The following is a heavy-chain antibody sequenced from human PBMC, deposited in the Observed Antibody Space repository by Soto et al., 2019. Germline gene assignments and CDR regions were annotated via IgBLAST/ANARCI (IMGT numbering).Heavy chain of an antibody. CDR1: GGTFSNNA. V-gene: IGHV1-69*01. D-gene: IGHD3-10*01. Sequence: QVHLVQSGAEVKKPGSSVRVSCKASGGTFSNNAFSWVRQAPGQGLEWMGGIIPTLGTANYAQKFQGRATITADESTRTAYWELSSLRSDDTAVYFCASQSYGSGPFYYYGMDVWGQGSTVTVSS. CDR3: ASQSYGSGPFYYYGMDV. CDR2: IIPTLGTA. J-gene: IGHJ6*02.